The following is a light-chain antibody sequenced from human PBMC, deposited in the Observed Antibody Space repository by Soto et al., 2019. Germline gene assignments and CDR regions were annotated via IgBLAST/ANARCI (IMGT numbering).Light chain of an antibody. CDR2: AAS. Sequence: AIQMTQSPTSLSASVGDRVTITCRASQGIRHDLGWYQQKPGKAPKLLIYAASSLHSGVPSRFSGSGSGTDFTLTISSLQPEDFATYYCLQDYNYPYTFGQGTKLEIK. V-gene: IGKV1-6*01. CDR3: LQDYNYPYT. CDR1: QGIRHD. J-gene: IGKJ2*01.